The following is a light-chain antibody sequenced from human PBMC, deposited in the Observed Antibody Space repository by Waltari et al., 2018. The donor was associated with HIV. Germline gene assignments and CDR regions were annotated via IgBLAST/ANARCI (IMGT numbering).Light chain of an antibody. CDR2: DAS. V-gene: IGKV3-11*01. J-gene: IGKJ1*01. CDR3: QQRNSCPRT. Sequence: IVLTQSPATLSLSPGDRATLSCRARRSVTRSLAWYQQKPGQAPRLLIYDASSRATGIPARFSGSGSGTDFTLTISRLEPEDFAVYYCQQRNSCPRTFGQGTRVEGK. CDR1: RSVTRS.